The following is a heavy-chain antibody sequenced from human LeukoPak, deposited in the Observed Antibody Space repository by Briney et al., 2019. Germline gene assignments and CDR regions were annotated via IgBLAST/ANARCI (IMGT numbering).Heavy chain of an antibody. Sequence: PSQTLSLTCTVSGGSISSGDYYWSWIRQPPGKGLEWIGYIYYSGSTYYNPSLKSRVTISVDTSKNQFSLKLSSVTAADTAVYYCAKDWVRSLYYYDSSGDYRGQGTLVTVSS. V-gene: IGHV4-30-4*01. CDR3: AKDWVRSLYYYDSSGDY. CDR2: IYYSGST. J-gene: IGHJ4*02. D-gene: IGHD3-22*01. CDR1: GGSISSGDYY.